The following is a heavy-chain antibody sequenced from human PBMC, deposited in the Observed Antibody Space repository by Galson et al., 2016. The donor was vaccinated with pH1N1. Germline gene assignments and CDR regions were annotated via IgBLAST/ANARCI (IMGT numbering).Heavy chain of an antibody. CDR1: GYSFTDFY. V-gene: IGHV1-46*03. CDR2: VHPRAGVT. CDR3: ARGDTKGSFGLDT. D-gene: IGHD3-10*01. J-gene: IGHJ4*02. Sequence: SVKVSCKAFGYSFTDFYIHWVRQAPGQGLEWMGLVHPRAGVTKVAQRVQDRVTMTSDTSTSSVYMELSSLRSEDTAAYYCARGDTKGSFGLDTWGQGTLVTVSS.